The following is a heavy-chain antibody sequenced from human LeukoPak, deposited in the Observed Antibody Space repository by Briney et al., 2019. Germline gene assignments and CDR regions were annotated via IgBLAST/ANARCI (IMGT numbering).Heavy chain of an antibody. CDR2: ISSSSSYI. V-gene: IGHV3-21*01. Sequence: GGSLRLSCAASGFTFSSYSMNWVRQAPGKGREWVACISSSSSYIYYADSVKGRFTISRDNAKNSLYLQMNSLRAEDTAVYYCARQAGGGIQLWPRFDYWGQGTLVTVSS. CDR3: ARQAGGGIQLWPRFDY. D-gene: IGHD5-18*01. J-gene: IGHJ4*02. CDR1: GFTFSSYS.